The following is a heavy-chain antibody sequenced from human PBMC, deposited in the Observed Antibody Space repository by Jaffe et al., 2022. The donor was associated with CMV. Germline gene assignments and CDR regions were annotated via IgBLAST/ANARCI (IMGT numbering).Heavy chain of an antibody. V-gene: IGHV4-34*01. J-gene: IGHJ5*02. CDR1: GASFSGYY. D-gene: IGHD2-15*01. Sequence: QVQLQQWGAGLLKPSETLSLTCGVYGASFSGYYCSWIRQPPGKGLEWIGEINQSGSSNYNPSLRSRVTMSVDTSNNQFSLKLSSVTAADTAVYYCARSVVVVAATDWFDPWGQGILVTVSS. CDR3: ARSVVVVAATDWFDP. CDR2: INQSGSS.